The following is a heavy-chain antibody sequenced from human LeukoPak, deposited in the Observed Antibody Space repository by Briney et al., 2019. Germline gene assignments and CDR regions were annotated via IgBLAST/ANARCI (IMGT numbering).Heavy chain of an antibody. J-gene: IGHJ4*02. CDR1: GFTFDDYA. Sequence: GGSLRLSCAASGFTFDDYAMHWVRQAPGKGLEWVSLISWDGGSTYYADSVKGRFTISRDNSKNSLYLQMNSLRTEDTALYYCAKDFSGSDSPSGFDYWGQGTLVTVSS. V-gene: IGHV3-43*01. D-gene: IGHD3-22*01. CDR3: AKDFSGSDSPSGFDY. CDR2: ISWDGGST.